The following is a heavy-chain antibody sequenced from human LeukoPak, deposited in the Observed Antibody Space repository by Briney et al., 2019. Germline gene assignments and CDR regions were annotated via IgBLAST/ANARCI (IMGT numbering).Heavy chain of an antibody. V-gene: IGHV4-59*12. D-gene: IGHD2-2*01. Sequence: SETLSLTCTVSGGSINNYYWGWIRQPPGKGLEWIGYIFHNGNNNYNPSLQSRLTISVDTSKNQFSLKLSSVTAADTAVYYCARVLGYCSSTSCSGGPYFDYWGQGTLVTVSS. CDR1: GGSINNYY. CDR2: IFHNGNN. CDR3: ARVLGYCSSTSCSGGPYFDY. J-gene: IGHJ4*02.